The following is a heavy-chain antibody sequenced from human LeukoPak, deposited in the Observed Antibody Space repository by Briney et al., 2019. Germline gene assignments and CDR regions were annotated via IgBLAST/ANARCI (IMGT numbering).Heavy chain of an antibody. J-gene: IGHJ3*02. CDR2: IYSGGST. V-gene: IGHV3-53*01. Sequence: GGSLRLSCAASGFTVSSNYMSWVRQAPGKGLEWVSVIYSGGSTYYADSVKGRFTISRDNSKNTLCLQMNSLRAEDTAVYYCARDLPAEAFDIWGQGTMVTVSS. CDR1: GFTVSSNY. CDR3: ARDLPAEAFDI.